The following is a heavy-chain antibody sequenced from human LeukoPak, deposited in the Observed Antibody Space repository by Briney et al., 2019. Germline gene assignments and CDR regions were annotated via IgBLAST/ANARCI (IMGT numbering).Heavy chain of an antibody. CDR3: ARGLHDFWSGYLDY. V-gene: IGHV3-30-3*01. CDR1: GFTFSSYA. Sequence: GGSLRLSCAASGFTFSSYAKHWVRQAPGKGLEWVAVISYDGSNKYYADSVKGRFTISRDNSKNTLYLQMNSLRAEDTAVYYCARGLHDFWSGYLDYWGQGTLVTVSS. D-gene: IGHD3-3*01. CDR2: ISYDGSNK. J-gene: IGHJ4*02.